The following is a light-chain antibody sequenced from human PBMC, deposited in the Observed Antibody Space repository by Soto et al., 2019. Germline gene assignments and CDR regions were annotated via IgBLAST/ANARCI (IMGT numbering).Light chain of an antibody. J-gene: IGKJ1*01. Sequence: EIVMTQSPATLSVSPGETATLSCRASQSVSSNLAWYQQQPGQAPRLLLYGASTRATGIPSSFSGSGSGTEFTITISSLQSEDFAVYYCQQYNNFWTFGQGTKVEIK. CDR2: GAS. V-gene: IGKV3-15*01. CDR1: QSVSSN. CDR3: QQYNNFWT.